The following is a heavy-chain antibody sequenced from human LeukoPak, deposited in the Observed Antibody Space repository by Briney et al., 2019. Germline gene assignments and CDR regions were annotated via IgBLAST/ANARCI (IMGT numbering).Heavy chain of an antibody. CDR2: FDPEDGET. CDR3: ATTFATDYYDSSGYSD. V-gene: IGHV1-24*01. CDR1: GYTLTELS. Sequence: GASVKVSCKVSGYTLTELSMHWVRQAPGKGLEWMGGFDPEDGETIYAQKFQGRVTMTEDTSTDTAYMELSSLRSEDTAVYYCATTFATDYYDSSGYSDWGQGTLVTVSS. D-gene: IGHD3-22*01. J-gene: IGHJ4*02.